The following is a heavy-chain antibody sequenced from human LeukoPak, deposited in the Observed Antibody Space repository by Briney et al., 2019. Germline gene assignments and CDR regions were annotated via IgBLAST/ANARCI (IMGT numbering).Heavy chain of an antibody. CDR2: ISAYNGNT. J-gene: IGHJ5*02. CDR3: ARSTMVRGAHYWFDP. CDR1: GYTFTSYG. D-gene: IGHD3-10*01. Sequence: ASVKVSCPASGYTFTSYGISWVRQAPGQGLGWMGWISAYNGNTKYAQKLQGRVTMTTDTSTSTAYMELRSLRSDDTAVYYCARSTMVRGAHYWFDPWGQGALVTVSS. V-gene: IGHV1-18*01.